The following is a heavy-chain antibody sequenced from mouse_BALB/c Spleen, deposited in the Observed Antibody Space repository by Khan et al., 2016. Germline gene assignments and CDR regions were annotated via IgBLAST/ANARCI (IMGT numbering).Heavy chain of an antibody. Sequence: QVQLQQSGAELVKPGASVKLSCKASGYTFTSYYMYWVKQRPGQGLEWIGEINPSNGDTNYNEKFKSKATLTVDKSSSTAYMQLSSLTSEDSAVYYCTRSNWDAMDYWGQGTSVTVSS. CDR1: GYTFTSYY. D-gene: IGHD4-1*01. CDR3: TRSNWDAMDY. J-gene: IGHJ4*01. V-gene: IGHV1S81*02. CDR2: INPSNGDT.